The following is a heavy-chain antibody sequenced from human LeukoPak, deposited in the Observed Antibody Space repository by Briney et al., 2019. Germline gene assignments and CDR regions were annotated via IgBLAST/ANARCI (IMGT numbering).Heavy chain of an antibody. V-gene: IGHV1-8*01. CDR3: AIFGVVITNFDY. Sequence: ASVKVSCKASGYTFTSYDINWVRQATGQGLEWMGWMNPNSGNTGYAQKFQGRVTMTRNTSISTAYMELGSLRSEDTAVYYCAIFGVVITNFDYWGQGTLVTVSS. J-gene: IGHJ4*02. CDR1: GYTFTSYD. D-gene: IGHD3-3*01. CDR2: MNPNSGNT.